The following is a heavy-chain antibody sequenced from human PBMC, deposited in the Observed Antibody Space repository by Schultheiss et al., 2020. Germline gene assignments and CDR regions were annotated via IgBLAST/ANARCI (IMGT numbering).Heavy chain of an antibody. CDR3: ARSYSSLDYYMDV. Sequence: SETLSLTCTVSGGSISSGSYYWSWIRQPAGKGLEWIGRIYTSGSTNYNPSLKSRVTISVDTSKNQFSLKLSSVTAADTAVYYCARSYSSLDYYMDVWGKGTTVTVSS. J-gene: IGHJ6*03. D-gene: IGHD2-15*01. V-gene: IGHV4-61*02. CDR1: GGSISSGSYY. CDR2: IYTSGST.